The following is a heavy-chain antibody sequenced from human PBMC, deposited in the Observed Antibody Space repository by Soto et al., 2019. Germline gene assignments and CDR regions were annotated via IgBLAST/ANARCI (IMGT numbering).Heavy chain of an antibody. CDR2: ISAYNGNT. V-gene: IGHV1-18*01. D-gene: IGHD2-2*01. Sequence: GASVKVSCKASGYTFTSYGISWVRQAPGQGLEWMGWISAYNGNTNYAQKLQGRVTMTTDTSTSTAYMELRSLRSDDTAVYYCAREGYCSSTSCPDFDYWGQGTLVTVSS. J-gene: IGHJ4*02. CDR1: GYTFTSYG. CDR3: AREGYCSSTSCPDFDY.